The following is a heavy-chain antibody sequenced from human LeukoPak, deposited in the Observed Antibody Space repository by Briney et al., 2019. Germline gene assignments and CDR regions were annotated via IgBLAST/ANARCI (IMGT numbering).Heavy chain of an antibody. CDR1: GGSISSSSSY. Sequence: SETLSLTCTVSGGSISSSSSYWGWIRQPPGKGLEWIGSIYYSGSTYYNPSLKSRVIISVDTSRNQFPLKLSSVTAADTAVYYCARSPLAFYDSSGYPRVWFDPWGQGTLVTVSS. CDR2: IYYSGST. CDR3: ARSPLAFYDSSGYPRVWFDP. V-gene: IGHV4-39*01. D-gene: IGHD3-22*01. J-gene: IGHJ5*02.